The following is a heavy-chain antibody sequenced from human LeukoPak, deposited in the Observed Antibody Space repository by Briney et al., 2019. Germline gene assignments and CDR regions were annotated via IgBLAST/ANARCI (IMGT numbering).Heavy chain of an antibody. J-gene: IGHJ4*02. D-gene: IGHD4-11*01. CDR1: GGSFSGYY. V-gene: IGHV4-34*01. Sequence: SETLSLTCAVYGGSFSGYYWSWIRQPPGKGLEWIGEINHSGSTNYNPSLKSRVTISVDTSKNQFSLKLSSVTAADTAVYYCARSDLDYTLDYWGQGTLVTVSS. CDR2: INHSGST. CDR3: ARSDLDYTLDY.